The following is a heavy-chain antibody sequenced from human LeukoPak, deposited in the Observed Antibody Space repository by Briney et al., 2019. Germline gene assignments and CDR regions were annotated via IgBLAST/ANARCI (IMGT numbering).Heavy chain of an antibody. Sequence: GGSLRLSGAASGFSFSSYIMNWVRQAPGKGLEWVSFIGSDTRTKYYADSMKGRFTISRDNAKNSLYLQMNSLRDEDTAVYYCARDSGDYAAPIDYWGQGTLVTVSS. CDR2: IGSDTRTK. D-gene: IGHD4-17*01. J-gene: IGHJ4*02. CDR3: ARDSGDYAAPIDY. V-gene: IGHV3-48*02. CDR1: GFSFSSYI.